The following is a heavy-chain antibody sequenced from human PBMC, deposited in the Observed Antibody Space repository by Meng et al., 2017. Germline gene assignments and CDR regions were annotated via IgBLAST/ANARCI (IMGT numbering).Heavy chain of an antibody. Sequence: EVQLVGAGGNLVPPGGSLKLSCAASGFTFSGSAMHWVRQASGKGLEWVGRIRNKANTYATASAASVKGRFTLSRDDSKNTAYLQMNSLKTEDTAVYYCIRPGYSGYDYAFEIWGQGTVVTVSS. CDR1: GFTFSGSA. D-gene: IGHD5-12*01. V-gene: IGHV3-73*02. J-gene: IGHJ3*02. CDR3: IRPGYSGYDYAFEI. CDR2: IRNKANTYAT.